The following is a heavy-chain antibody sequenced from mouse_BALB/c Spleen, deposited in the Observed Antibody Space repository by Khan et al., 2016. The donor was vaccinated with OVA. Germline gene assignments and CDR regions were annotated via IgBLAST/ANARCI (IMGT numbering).Heavy chain of an antibody. CDR3: AREEALYHFDH. J-gene: IGHJ2*01. CDR2: IYPGTDNS. V-gene: IGHV1-76*01. CDR1: GYIFTSYW. D-gene: IGHD3-2*02. Sequence: QVQLKQSGAELVRPGASVKLSCKTSGYIFTSYWIHWVQQRSGQGLEWIARIYPGTDNSYYNEKFKDKATLTADKSSSTAYMQLSSLKSEDSDVDCCAREEALYHFDHWGQGTTLTVSS.